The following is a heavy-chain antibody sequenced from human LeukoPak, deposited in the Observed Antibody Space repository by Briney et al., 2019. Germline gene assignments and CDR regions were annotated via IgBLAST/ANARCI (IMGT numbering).Heavy chain of an antibody. V-gene: IGHV3-33*06. Sequence: GGSLRLSCAASGFTFSSYGMHWVRQAPGKGLEWVAVIWYDGSKKYYADSVKGRFTISRDNVKNTLYLQMNSLRAEDTAVYYCAKDSGKLRFLEWLLAYWGQGTLVTVSS. CDR1: GFTFSSYG. CDR2: IWYDGSKK. CDR3: AKDSGKLRFLEWLLAY. D-gene: IGHD3-3*01. J-gene: IGHJ4*02.